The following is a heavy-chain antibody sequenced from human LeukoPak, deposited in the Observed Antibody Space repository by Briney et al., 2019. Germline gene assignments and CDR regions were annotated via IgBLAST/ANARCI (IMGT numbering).Heavy chain of an antibody. D-gene: IGHD3-10*01. CDR2: INPNSGGT. J-gene: IGHJ4*02. Sequence: ASVKVSCKASGYTFTGYYMHWVRQAPRQGLEWMGWINPNSGGTNYAQKFQGRVTMTRDTSISTAYMELSRLRSDDTAVYYCAREVLWFGEFWFDYWGQGTLVTVSS. CDR3: AREVLWFGEFWFDY. V-gene: IGHV1-2*02. CDR1: GYTFTGYY.